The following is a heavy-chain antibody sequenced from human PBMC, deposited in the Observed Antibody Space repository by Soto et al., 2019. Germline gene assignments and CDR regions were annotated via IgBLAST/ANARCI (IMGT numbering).Heavy chain of an antibody. V-gene: IGHV3-48*03. CDR3: AREFYYFDHGPRGGAPV. Sequence: GGSLRLSCAGSGFTFSNYEMNWVRQAPGKGLAWIAYISSGGNSRCYADSVKGRFTISRDNAKNSLFLQVSGLGADDTGVYYCAREFYYFDHGPRGGAPVWGQGTLVTVSS. CDR1: GFTFSNYE. CDR2: ISSGGNSR. J-gene: IGHJ4*02. D-gene: IGHD3-22*01.